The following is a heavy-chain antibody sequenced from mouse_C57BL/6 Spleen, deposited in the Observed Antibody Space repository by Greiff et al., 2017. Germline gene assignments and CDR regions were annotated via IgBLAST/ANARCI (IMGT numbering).Heavy chain of an antibody. Sequence: QVQLQQSGAELVRPGASVTLSCKASGYTFTDYEMHWVKQTPVHGLEWIGAIDPETGGTAYNQKFKGKDILTADKSSSTAYMELRSLTSEDSAVYYCTRKYDGYSFAYWGQGTLVTVSA. J-gene: IGHJ3*01. CDR2: IDPETGGT. V-gene: IGHV1-15*01. CDR1: GYTFTDYE. CDR3: TRKYDGYSFAY. D-gene: IGHD2-3*01.